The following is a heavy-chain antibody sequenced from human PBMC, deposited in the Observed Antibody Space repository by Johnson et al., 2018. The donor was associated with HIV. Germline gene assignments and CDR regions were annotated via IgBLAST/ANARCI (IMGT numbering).Heavy chain of an antibody. Sequence: QVQLVESGGGVVQPGRSLRLSCAASGFTFSAHAMHWVRQAPGKGLEWVAVISYDGSDQYYADSVKGRFTISRDNARASLFLRINSLRADDSGVYYCARDATPWGGDYVGYTFDLWGQGTVVTVSS. CDR1: GFTFSAHA. CDR3: ARDATPWGGDYVGYTFDL. V-gene: IGHV3-30*04. CDR2: ISYDGSDQ. J-gene: IGHJ3*01. D-gene: IGHD4-17*01.